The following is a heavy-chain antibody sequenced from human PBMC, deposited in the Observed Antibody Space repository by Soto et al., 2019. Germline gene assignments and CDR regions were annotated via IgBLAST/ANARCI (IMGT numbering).Heavy chain of an antibody. Sequence: EVQLVESGGGLVQPGGSLRLSCAASGFMFSSYSFNWVRQAPGKGLEWVSSIASSVSQKDYAESVKGRFTISRDNANNSLDLQMNSLGVEDTAVYYWARGASSRTWAYFDYWGQGALVTVSS. D-gene: IGHD2-21*01. CDR1: GFMFSSYS. J-gene: IGHJ4*02. V-gene: IGHV3-21*02. CDR2: IASSVSQK. CDR3: ARGASSRTWAYFDY.